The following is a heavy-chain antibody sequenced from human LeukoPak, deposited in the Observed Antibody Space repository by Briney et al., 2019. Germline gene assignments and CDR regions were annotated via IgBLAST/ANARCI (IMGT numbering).Heavy chain of an antibody. V-gene: IGHV3-23*01. D-gene: IGHD2-2*01. CDR2: ISRNGGST. Sequence: PGGSLRLSCAASGFTFSSYAMSWVRQAPGKGLEWVPTISRNGGSTYYADSVKGRFTISRDNSKNTLYLQMNSLTAEDTAVYYCVGVPAAFDYWGQGTLVTVSS. J-gene: IGHJ4*02. CDR3: VGVPAAFDY. CDR1: GFTFSSYA.